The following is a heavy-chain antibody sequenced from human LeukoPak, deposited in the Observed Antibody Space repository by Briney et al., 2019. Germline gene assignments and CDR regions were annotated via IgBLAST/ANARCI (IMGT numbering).Heavy chain of an antibody. D-gene: IGHD1-14*01. CDR1: GFTFSSHL. V-gene: IGHV3-74*01. Sequence: GESLRLSCAASGFTFSSHLMHWVRQAQGTGLVWVSSVKSDGTATNYADSVKGRFTISRDNAKNTLYLQMNSLRVEDTAVYYCVRKFATGDWGQGTLVSVSS. CDR3: VRKFATGD. CDR2: VKSDGTAT. J-gene: IGHJ4*02.